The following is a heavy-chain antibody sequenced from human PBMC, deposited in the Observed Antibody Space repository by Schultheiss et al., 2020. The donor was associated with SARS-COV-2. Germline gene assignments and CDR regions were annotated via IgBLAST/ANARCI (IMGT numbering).Heavy chain of an antibody. V-gene: IGHV4-34*01. J-gene: IGHJ6*03. CDR2: IYYSGST. CDR3: ARGAVVVPAATYYYYMDV. Sequence: SETLSLTCAVYGGSFSGYYWSWIRQPPGKGLEWIGSIYYSGSTYYNPSLKSRVTISVDKSKNQFSLKLSSVTAADTAVYYCARGAVVVPAATYYYYMDVWGKGTTVTVSS. D-gene: IGHD2-2*01. CDR1: GGSFSGYY.